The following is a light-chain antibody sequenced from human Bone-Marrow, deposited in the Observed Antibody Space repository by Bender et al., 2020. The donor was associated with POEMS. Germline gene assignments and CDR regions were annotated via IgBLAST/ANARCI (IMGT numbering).Light chain of an antibody. CDR1: SSDVGNYNL. Sequence: QSALTQPASVSGSPGQSITISCTGTSSDVGNYNLVCWYQQHPGKAPKLMIYEGSKRPPGVSNRFSGSKSGNTASLTISGLQAEDEADYYCSSWTMSGFLFGDGTTVTVL. CDR3: SSWTMSGFL. CDR2: EGS. J-gene: IGLJ1*01. V-gene: IGLV2-14*02.